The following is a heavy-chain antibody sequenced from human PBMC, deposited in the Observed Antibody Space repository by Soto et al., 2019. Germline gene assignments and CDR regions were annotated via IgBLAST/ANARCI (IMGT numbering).Heavy chain of an antibody. CDR1: GGSISSYY. CDR2: IYYSGST. V-gene: IGHV4-59*01. J-gene: IGHJ5*02. Sequence: SETLSLTCTVSGGSISSYYWSWIRQPPGKGLEWIGYIYYSGSTNYNPSLKSRVTISVDTSKNQFSLKLSSVTAADTAAYYCARDERGSYSDWFDPWGQGTLVTVSS. CDR3: ARDERGSYSDWFDP. D-gene: IGHD1-26*01.